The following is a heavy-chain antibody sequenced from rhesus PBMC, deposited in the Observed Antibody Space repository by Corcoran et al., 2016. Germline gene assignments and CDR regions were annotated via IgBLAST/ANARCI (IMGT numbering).Heavy chain of an antibody. Sequence: QVQLQESGPGLVKPSETLSLTCAVSGASVNSNSWSWIRPPPGTGLEWIGRVCGDGGSTSYKPSLTSVVTITRDTSKNQFSLKLDSVTAADSAVYYCGRGRVVNGCGLDSWGQGVLVTVAS. CDR1: GASVNSNS. CDR2: VCGDGGST. V-gene: IGHV4-147*01. CDR3: GRGRVVNGCGLDS. J-gene: IGHJ4*01. D-gene: IGHD3-28*01.